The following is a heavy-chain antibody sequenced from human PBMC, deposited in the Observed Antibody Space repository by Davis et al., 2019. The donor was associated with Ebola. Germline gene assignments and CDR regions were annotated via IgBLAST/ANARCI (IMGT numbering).Heavy chain of an antibody. CDR3: AKGYSGSYYRPFDY. CDR2: ISSSSSYI. V-gene: IGHV3-21*04. CDR1: GFTFSSYS. D-gene: IGHD1-26*01. Sequence: GESLKISCAASGFTFSSYSMNWVRQAPGKGLEWVSSISSSSSYIYYADSVKGRFTISRDNAKNSLYLQMNSLRAEDTALYYCAKGYSGSYYRPFDYWGQGTLVTVSS. J-gene: IGHJ4*02.